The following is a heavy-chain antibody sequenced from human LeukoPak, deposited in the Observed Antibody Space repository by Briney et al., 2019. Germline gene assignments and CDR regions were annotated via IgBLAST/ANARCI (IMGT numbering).Heavy chain of an antibody. V-gene: IGHV1-2*02. CDR2: INPNSGGT. Sequence: ASVKVCCKASGYTFTGYYMHWVRQAPGQGLEWMGWINPNSGGTNYAQKFQGRVTMTRDTSISTAYMELSRLRSDDTAVYYCARAVGEMATTGVDWFDPWGQGTLVTVSS. CDR3: ARAVGEMATTGVDWFDP. D-gene: IGHD5-24*01. CDR1: GYTFTGYY. J-gene: IGHJ5*02.